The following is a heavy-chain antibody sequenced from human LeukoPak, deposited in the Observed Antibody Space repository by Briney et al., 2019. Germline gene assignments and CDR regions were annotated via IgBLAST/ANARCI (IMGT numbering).Heavy chain of an antibody. J-gene: IGHJ6*03. D-gene: IGHD2-21*01. CDR1: GFAFSSFA. CDR2: LTGSGST. CDR3: AKMKVWRLYDYCMDV. V-gene: IGHV3-23*01. Sequence: GGSLRLSCVASGFAFSSFAMSWVRQAPGKGLEWVSGLTGSGSTYHADSVKGRFTISRDNSKNTLSLQMNSLRAEDTAVYYCAKMKVWRLYDYCMDVWGKGTTVTVSS.